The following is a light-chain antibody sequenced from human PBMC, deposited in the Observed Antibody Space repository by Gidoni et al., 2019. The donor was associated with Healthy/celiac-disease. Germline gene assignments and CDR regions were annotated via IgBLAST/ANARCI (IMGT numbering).Light chain of an antibody. Sequence: SYVLTQPPSVSVAPGQTARITCGGNNIGSKSVHWYQQKPGQAPVLVVYVDSDRPSGIPERFSGSNSGNTATLTISRVEAGDEADYYCQVWDSSSDHAVFGGGTQLTVL. CDR2: VDS. J-gene: IGLJ7*01. CDR3: QVWDSSSDHAV. V-gene: IGLV3-21*02. CDR1: NIGSKS.